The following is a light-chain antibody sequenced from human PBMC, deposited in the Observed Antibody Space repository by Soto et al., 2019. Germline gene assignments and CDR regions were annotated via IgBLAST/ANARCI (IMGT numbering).Light chain of an antibody. CDR1: QSVSSN. CDR3: QQYNNWPLT. CDR2: GAS. J-gene: IGKJ4*01. V-gene: IGKV3-15*01. Sequence: EIVMTQSPATLSVSPGERATLSCRASQSVSSNLAWYQQKPGQAPRLLIYGASTRATGIPARFSGSGSGTEFTLTLSSLQSEDVAVYYRQQYNNWPLTFGGGTKVEIK.